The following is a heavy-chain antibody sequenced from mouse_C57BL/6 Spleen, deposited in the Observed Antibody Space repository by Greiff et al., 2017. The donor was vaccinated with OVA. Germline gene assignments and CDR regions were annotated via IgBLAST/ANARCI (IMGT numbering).Heavy chain of an antibody. Sequence: VQLQQSGTVLARPGASVKMSCKTSGYTFTSYWMHWVKQRPGQGLEWIGAIYPGNSDTSYNQKFKGKAKLTAVTSASTAYMELSSLTNEDSAVYYCTREAYGSSLWFAYWGQGTLVTVSA. CDR3: TREAYGSSLWFAY. D-gene: IGHD1-1*01. J-gene: IGHJ3*01. CDR2: IYPGNSDT. CDR1: GYTFTSYW. V-gene: IGHV1-5*01.